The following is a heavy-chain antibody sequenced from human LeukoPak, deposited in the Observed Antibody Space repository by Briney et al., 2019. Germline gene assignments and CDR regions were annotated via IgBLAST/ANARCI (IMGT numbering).Heavy chain of an antibody. D-gene: IGHD3-16*02. CDR2: ISSSSSYI. CDR1: GFTFSSYS. V-gene: IGHV3-21*01. CDR3: ARSLITFGGVIVIFDY. J-gene: IGHJ4*02. Sequence: PGGSLRLSCAASGFTFSSYSMTWVRQAPGKGLEWVSSISSSSSYIYYADSVKGRFTISRDNAKNSLYLQMNSLRAEDTAVYYCARSLITFGGVIVIFDYWGQGTLVTVSS.